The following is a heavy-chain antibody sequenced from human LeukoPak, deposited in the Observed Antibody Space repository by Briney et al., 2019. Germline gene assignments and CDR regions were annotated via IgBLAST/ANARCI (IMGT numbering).Heavy chain of an antibody. CDR2: ISYDGSNQ. J-gene: IGHJ4*02. CDR3: ARVQGGSSSGFDY. D-gene: IGHD6-6*01. V-gene: IGHV3-30*04. Sequence: PGGSLRLSCAASGFTFSSYAMHWVRQAPGKGLEWVAVISYDGSNQYYADSVKGRFTISRDNSKNTLYLQMNSLRVEDMAVYYCARVQGGSSSGFDYWGQGNLVTVSS. CDR1: GFTFSSYA.